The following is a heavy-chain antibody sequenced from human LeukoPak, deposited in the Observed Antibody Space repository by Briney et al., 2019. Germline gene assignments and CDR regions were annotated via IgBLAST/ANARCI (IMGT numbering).Heavy chain of an antibody. Sequence: GGSLRLSCAASGVSFSSGGVNWVRQTPGKGLEWVSGISDTGGTYYADSVRGRFTISRDNSKSTVYLQMNSLRAEDTAVYSCATITEVYCGEGTLVTVSS. CDR3: ATITEVY. D-gene: IGHD3-10*01. V-gene: IGHV3-23*01. CDR2: ISDTGGT. J-gene: IGHJ4*02. CDR1: GVSFSSGG.